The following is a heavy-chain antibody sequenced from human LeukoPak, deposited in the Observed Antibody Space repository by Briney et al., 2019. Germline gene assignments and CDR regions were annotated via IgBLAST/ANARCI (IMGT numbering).Heavy chain of an antibody. CDR1: GFTFSSYS. Sequence: PGGSLRLSCAASGFTFSSYSMNWVRQAPGKGLEWVSSISSSSYIYYADSVKGRFTISRDNATNSLYLQMNSLRAEDTAVYYCARAPGGNFDYWGQGTLVTVSS. CDR2: ISSSSYI. V-gene: IGHV3-21*01. CDR3: ARAPGGNFDY. D-gene: IGHD2-15*01. J-gene: IGHJ4*02.